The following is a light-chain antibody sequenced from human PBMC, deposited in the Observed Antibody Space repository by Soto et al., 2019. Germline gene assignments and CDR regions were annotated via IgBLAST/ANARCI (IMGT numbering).Light chain of an antibody. CDR1: QSIRHY. V-gene: IGKV1-5*01. CDR3: QHSNSYSQT. CDR2: GAS. J-gene: IGKJ1*01. Sequence: DIQMTQSPPTLSASVGDRVTINCRASQSIRHYLAWYQQMPGKAPKILIYGASTLQSGVPSRFTGSGAGTEFTLTISSLQPDDFGTYLCQHSNSYSQTFGQGTKGEIK.